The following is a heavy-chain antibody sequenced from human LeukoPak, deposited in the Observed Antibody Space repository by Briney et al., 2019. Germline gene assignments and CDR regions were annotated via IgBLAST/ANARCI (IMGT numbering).Heavy chain of an antibody. CDR2: IYYSGST. V-gene: IGHV4-30-4*02. CDR1: GGSISSGDYY. CDR3: ARAKSPPYYYGMDV. J-gene: IGHJ6*02. Sequence: SETLSLTCTVSGGSISSGDYYWSWIRQPPGKGLEWIGYIYYSGSTYYNPSLKSRVTISVDTSRNQFSLKLSSVTAADTAVYYCARAKSPPYYYGMDVWGQGTTVTVSS.